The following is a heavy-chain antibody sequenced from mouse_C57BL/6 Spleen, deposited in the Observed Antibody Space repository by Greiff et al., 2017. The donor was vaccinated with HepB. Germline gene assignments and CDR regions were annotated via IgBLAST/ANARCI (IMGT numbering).Heavy chain of an antibody. D-gene: IGHD2-10*01. CDR3: ARLRDDGLLPTWFAY. CDR1: CYTFTSYW. CDR2: INPSNGGT. J-gene: IGHJ3*01. V-gene: IGHV1-53*01. Sequence: VQLQQPGTELVKPGASVKLSCKASCYTFTSYWMHWVKQRPGHVLEWIGNINPSNGGTNYNEKFKSKATLTVDKSSSTAYMQLSSLTSEDSAVYYCARLRDDGLLPTWFAYWGQGTLVTVSA.